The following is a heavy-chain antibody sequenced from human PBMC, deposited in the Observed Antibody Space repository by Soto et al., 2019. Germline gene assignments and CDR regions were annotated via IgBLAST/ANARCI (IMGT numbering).Heavy chain of an antibody. V-gene: IGHV4-34*01. CDR2: INHSGST. J-gene: IGHJ3*02. D-gene: IGHD2-15*01. CDR3: AIVRGYCSGGSCYHKGAFDI. CDR1: GGSFSGYY. Sequence: PSETLSLTCAVYGGSFSGYYWSWIRQPPGKGLEWIGEINHSGSTNYNPSLKSRVTISVDTSKNQFSLKLSSVTAADTAVYYCAIVRGYCSGGSCYHKGAFDIWGQGTMVTVSS.